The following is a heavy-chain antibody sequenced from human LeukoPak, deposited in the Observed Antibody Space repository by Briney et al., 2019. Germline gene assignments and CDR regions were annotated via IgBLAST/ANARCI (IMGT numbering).Heavy chain of an antibody. CDR2: INPNSGGT. V-gene: IGHV1-2*02. CDR1: AYTFTGYY. J-gene: IGHJ5*02. CDR3: AREDIVVVPAATEYNWFDP. D-gene: IGHD2-2*01. Sequence: SVKVSCKASAYTFTGYYMHWVRQAPGQGLEWMGWINPNSGGTNYAQKFQGRVNMTRDTSISTAYMELSRLGSDDTAVYYCAREDIVVVPAATEYNWFDPWRQATLVSVSS.